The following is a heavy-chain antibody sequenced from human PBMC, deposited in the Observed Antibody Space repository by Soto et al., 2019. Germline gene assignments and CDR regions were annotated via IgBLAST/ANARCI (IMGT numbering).Heavy chain of an antibody. CDR2: IYYSGST. V-gene: IGHV4-61*01. D-gene: IGHD3-10*01. J-gene: IGHJ6*02. CDR3: ARDYPMVRGVIPYGMDV. Sequence: KTSETLSLTCTVSGGSVSSGSYYWSWIRQPPGKGLEWIGYIYYSGSTNYNPSLKSRVTISVDTSKNQFSLKLSSVTAADTVVYYCARDYPMVRGVIPYGMDVWGQGTTVTVSS. CDR1: GGSVSSGSYY.